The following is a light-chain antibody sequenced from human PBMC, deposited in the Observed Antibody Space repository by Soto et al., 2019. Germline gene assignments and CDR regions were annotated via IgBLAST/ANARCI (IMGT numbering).Light chain of an antibody. Sequence: EVGMTQSPATLSVSPGATATLSCRASQSVSSSLAWYQQKPGQPPRLLIYDASNRATGIPARFSGSGSGTEFTLTISSLQSEDSAVYYCQQYKNWLALTFGGGTKV. CDR1: QSVSSS. V-gene: IGKV3D-15*01. J-gene: IGKJ4*01. CDR3: QQYKNWLALT. CDR2: DAS.